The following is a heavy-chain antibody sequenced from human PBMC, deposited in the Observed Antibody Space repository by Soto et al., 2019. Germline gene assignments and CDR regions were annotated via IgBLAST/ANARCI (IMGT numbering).Heavy chain of an antibody. V-gene: IGHV3-23*01. CDR2: ISGSGGST. D-gene: IGHD3-3*01. CDR3: AKESRDTIFGVVIISYFDY. J-gene: IGHJ4*02. Sequence: EVQLLESGGGLVQPGGSLRLSCAASGFTFSSYAMSWVRQAPGKGLEWVSAISGSGGSTYYADSVKGRFTISRDNSKNTLYLQMNSLRAEDTVVYYCAKESRDTIFGVVIISYFDYWGQGTLVTVSS. CDR1: GFTFSSYA.